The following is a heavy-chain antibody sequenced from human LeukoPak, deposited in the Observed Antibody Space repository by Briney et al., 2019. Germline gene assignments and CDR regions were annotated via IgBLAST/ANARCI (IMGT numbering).Heavy chain of an antibody. CDR3: ARDRDSGTWDV. CDR1: GFTFSTYW. D-gene: IGHD3/OR15-3a*01. CDR2: INSDESGT. Sequence: QPGGSLRLSCAASGFTFSTYWMHWVRQAPGKGLVWVSRINSDESGTNYADSVKGRFTISRDNAKNTLYLQMNSLRAEDTAVYYCARDRDSGTWDVWGQGTTVTVSS. J-gene: IGHJ6*02. V-gene: IGHV3-74*01.